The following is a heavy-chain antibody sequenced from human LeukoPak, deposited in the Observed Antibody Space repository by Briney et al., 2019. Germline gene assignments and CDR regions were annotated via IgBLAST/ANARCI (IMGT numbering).Heavy chain of an antibody. V-gene: IGHV3-30-3*01. J-gene: IGHJ4*02. Sequence: GGSLRLSCAASGFTFSSYAMHWVCQAPGKGLEWVAVISYDGSNKYYADSVKGRFTISRDNSKNTLYLQMNSLRAEDTAVYYCARGGGSYYAPDYWGQGTLVTVSS. CDR2: ISYDGSNK. CDR1: GFTFSSYA. D-gene: IGHD1-26*01. CDR3: ARGGGSYYAPDY.